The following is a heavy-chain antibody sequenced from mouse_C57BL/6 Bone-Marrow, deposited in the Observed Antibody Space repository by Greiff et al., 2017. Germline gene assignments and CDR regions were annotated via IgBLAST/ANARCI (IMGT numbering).Heavy chain of an antibody. CDR2: IRNNANNHAT. V-gene: IGHV6-6*01. Sequence: EVMLVESGGGLVQPGGSMKLSCAASGFTFSDAWMAWVRQSPEKGLEWVAEIRNNANNHATYYAESVKGRFTISRDDSKSSVYLQMNSLRAEDAGIYYCTRRGYVGDYWGQGTTLTVSS. J-gene: IGHJ2*01. CDR3: TRRGYVGDY. CDR1: GFTFSDAW. D-gene: IGHD2-2*01.